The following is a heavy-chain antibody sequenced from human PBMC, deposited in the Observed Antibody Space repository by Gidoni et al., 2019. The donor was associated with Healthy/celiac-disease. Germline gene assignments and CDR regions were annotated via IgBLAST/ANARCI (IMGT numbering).Heavy chain of an antibody. CDR3: AKDPSVLLWFGELSLSNYYYGMDV. J-gene: IGHJ6*02. V-gene: IGHV3-23*01. Sequence: EVQLLESGGGLVQPGGSLRLSCAASGFTVSSYAMSWVRQAPGKGLGWVSAMSGSGGSTYYADSVKGRFTISRDNSKNTLYLQMNSLRAEDTAVYYCAKDPSVLLWFGELSLSNYYYGMDVWGQGTTVTVSS. D-gene: IGHD3-10*01. CDR2: MSGSGGST. CDR1: GFTVSSYA.